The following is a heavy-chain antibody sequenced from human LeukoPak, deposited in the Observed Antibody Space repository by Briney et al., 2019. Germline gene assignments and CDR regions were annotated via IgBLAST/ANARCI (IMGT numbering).Heavy chain of an antibody. V-gene: IGHV3-11*06. Sequence: PGGSLRLSCAASGFTFSDYYMSWIRQAPGKGLEWLSYINPTSGYTPYADSVRGRFTISRDNAKNSLYLQMDSLRPEDTAVYYCAKEGTARISTRYDSWGQGTLVTVSS. CDR1: GFTFSDYY. D-gene: IGHD6-6*01. J-gene: IGHJ4*02. CDR3: AKEGTARISTRYDS. CDR2: INPTSGYT.